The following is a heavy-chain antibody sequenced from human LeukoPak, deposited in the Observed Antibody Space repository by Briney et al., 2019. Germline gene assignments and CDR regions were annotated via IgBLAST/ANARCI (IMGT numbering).Heavy chain of an antibody. CDR3: ARGYCSSTSCYTSWFDP. J-gene: IGHJ5*02. V-gene: IGHV4-34*01. CDR2: INHGGST. Sequence: PSETLSLTCAVYGGSFSGYYWSWIRQPPGKGLEWIGEINHGGSTNYNPSLKSRVTISVDTSKNQFSLKLSSVTAADTAVYYCARGYCSSTSCYTSWFDPWGQGTLVTVSS. D-gene: IGHD2-2*02. CDR1: GGSFSGYY.